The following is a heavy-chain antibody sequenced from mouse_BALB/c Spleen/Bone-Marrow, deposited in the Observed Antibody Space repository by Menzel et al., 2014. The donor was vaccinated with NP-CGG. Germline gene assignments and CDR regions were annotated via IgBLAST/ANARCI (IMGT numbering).Heavy chain of an antibody. CDR2: INNNGGST. CDR1: GFTFSSYG. J-gene: IGHJ1*01. Sequence: EVQLQESGGGLVQPGGSLKLSCVASGFTFSSYGLSWVRQTPDKRLELVATINNNGGSTYYPDSVKGQFTISRDNAKNTLYQQMSSLKSEDTAMYYWARVYGWYFDVWGAGTTVTVHS. V-gene: IGHV5-6-3*01. CDR3: ARVYGWYFDV. D-gene: IGHD1-1*01.